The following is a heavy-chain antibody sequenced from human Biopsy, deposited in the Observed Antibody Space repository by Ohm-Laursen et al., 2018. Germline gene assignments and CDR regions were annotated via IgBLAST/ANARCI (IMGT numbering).Heavy chain of an antibody. D-gene: IGHD3-3*01. CDR2: INPNSGGT. J-gene: IGHJ5*02. CDR1: GYTFSGYY. V-gene: IGHV1-2*02. CDR3: ARERTPYYDFWSGKSFDNWFDP. Sequence: AASVKVSCKASGYTFSGYYLHWVRQAPGEGLEWMGRINPNSGGTDYAQKFQGRITMTRDTSISTAYMELRSLRSDDTALYYCARERTPYYDFWSGKSFDNWFDPWGQGTLVTVSS.